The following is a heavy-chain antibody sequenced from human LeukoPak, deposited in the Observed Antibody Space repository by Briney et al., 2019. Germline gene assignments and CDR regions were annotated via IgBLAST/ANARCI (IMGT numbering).Heavy chain of an antibody. V-gene: IGHV1-18*01. CDR1: GYTFKSYA. CDR3: ATDHSMANTAWWFDP. J-gene: IGHJ5*02. CDR2: IDPYSGNT. Sequence: ASVKVSCKASGYTFKSYAITWVRQAPGQGLEWMGWIDPYSGNTNYAQKFQGRVTMTTETLTSTADMELSSLRSEDTAFYYCATDHSMANTAWWFDPWGQGTLVTVSS. D-gene: IGHD5-24*01.